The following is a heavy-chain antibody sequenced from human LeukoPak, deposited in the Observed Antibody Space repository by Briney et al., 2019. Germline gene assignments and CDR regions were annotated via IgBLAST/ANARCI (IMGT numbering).Heavy chain of an antibody. CDR2: IGTAGDT. J-gene: IGHJ6*03. D-gene: IGHD2-15*01. CDR1: GFTFSSYD. V-gene: IGHV3-13*01. Sequence: GGSLRLSCAASGFTFSSYDMHWVRQATGKGLEWVSAIGTAGDTYYPGSVKGRFTISRENAKNSLCLQMNSLRAGDTAVYYCAREVRYCSGGSCYSLGYYYYYYMDVWGKGTTVTISS. CDR3: AREVRYCSGGSCYSLGYYYYYYMDV.